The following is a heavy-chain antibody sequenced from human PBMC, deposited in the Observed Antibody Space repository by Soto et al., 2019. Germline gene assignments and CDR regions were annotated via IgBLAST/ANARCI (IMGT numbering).Heavy chain of an antibody. J-gene: IGHJ2*01. Sequence: QVQLQESGPGLVKPSETLSLTCTVSSGSISSNYWSWIRQPPGKGLEWIGHIDYSGSTNYNPSLRGRVTMSVDTSKSQFSLELTSVTAAATAVYYCARHNTYWYFDLWGRGTLVTVSS. CDR3: ARHNTYWYFDL. V-gene: IGHV4-59*08. CDR1: SGSISSNY. CDR2: IDYSGST.